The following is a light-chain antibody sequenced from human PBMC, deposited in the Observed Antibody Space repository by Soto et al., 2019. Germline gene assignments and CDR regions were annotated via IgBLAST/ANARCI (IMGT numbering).Light chain of an antibody. CDR1: SSNIGSIYG. CDR3: QSYDSSLTVV. V-gene: IGLV1-40*01. Sequence: QSVLTQPPSLSGAPGQRVTISCTGSSSNIGSIYGVHWYQHLPGTAPKLLIYDNNNRPSGVPDRFSGSKSGTSASLAITGLQAEDEADYYCQSYDSSLTVVFGGGTKVTVL. J-gene: IGLJ2*01. CDR2: DNN.